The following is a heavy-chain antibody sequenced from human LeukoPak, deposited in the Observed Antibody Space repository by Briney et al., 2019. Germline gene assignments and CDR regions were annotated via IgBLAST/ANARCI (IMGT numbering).Heavy chain of an antibody. V-gene: IGHV1-18*01. CDR2: ISAYNGNT. CDR3: ARGPHYDRIIGWAPPRN. D-gene: IGHD3-9*01. CDR1: GYTFTNYD. Sequence: ASVKVSCKASGYTFTNYDISWVRQAPGQGLEWMGWISAYNGNTSYAQKLQGRVTMTTDTSTSTAYMELRSLRSDDTAVYYCARGPHYDRIIGWAPPRNWGQGTLVTVSS. J-gene: IGHJ4*02.